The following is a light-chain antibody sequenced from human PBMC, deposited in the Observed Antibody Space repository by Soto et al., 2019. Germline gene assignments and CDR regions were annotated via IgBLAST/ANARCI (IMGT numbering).Light chain of an antibody. J-gene: IGLJ1*01. CDR2: DVS. V-gene: IGLV2-14*03. Sequence: QSSLTQPASVSGSPGQSITISCTGTSIDVVCYNYVSWYQHHPGKAPKLMIYDVSNRPSGVSNRFSGSKSGNTASLTISGLQPEDEADYYCSSYTTSNNRQIVLGTGTKVTVL. CDR3: SSYTTSNNRQIV. CDR1: SIDVVCYNY.